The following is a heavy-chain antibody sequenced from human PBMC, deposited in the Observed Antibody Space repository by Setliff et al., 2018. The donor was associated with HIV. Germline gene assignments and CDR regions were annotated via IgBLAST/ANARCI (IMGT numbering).Heavy chain of an antibody. D-gene: IGHD3-3*01. J-gene: IGHJ3*02. Sequence: GGSLRLSCAASGFTFSSYSMNWVHQAPGKGLEWVSFISRTSSYIYYADSLKGRFTISRDNAKNSLYLQMNSLRAEDTAVYYCARGFVLRFLEWSMPDAFDIWGQGTMVTVSS. V-gene: IGHV3-21*01. CDR1: GFTFSSYS. CDR3: ARGFVLRFLEWSMPDAFDI. CDR2: ISRTSSYI.